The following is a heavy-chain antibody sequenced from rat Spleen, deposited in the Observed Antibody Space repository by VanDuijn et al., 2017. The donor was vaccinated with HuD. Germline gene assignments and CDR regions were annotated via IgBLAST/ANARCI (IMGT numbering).Heavy chain of an antibody. J-gene: IGHJ2*01. Sequence: EVQLVESGGGLVQPGRSMRLSCAASGFTLSDHYMAWVRQAPTKGLEWVASINYDGSSTYYRDSVKGRFTLSRDNAKSTLYLQMDSLRSEDTATYYCTTYQHWGQGVMVTVSS. CDR1: GFTLSDHY. CDR3: TTYQH. V-gene: IGHV5-20*01. CDR2: INYDGSST.